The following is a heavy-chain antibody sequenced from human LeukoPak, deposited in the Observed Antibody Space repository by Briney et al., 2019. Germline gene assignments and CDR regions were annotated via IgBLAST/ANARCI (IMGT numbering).Heavy chain of an antibody. D-gene: IGHD1-1*01. Sequence: PSETLSLTCAVYGGSFSGYYWSWIRQPPGKGLEWIGEINHSGSTNYNPSLKSRVTISVDTSKNQFSLKLSSVTAADTAVYYRARARETGTRYYYYYMDVWGKGTTVTVSS. CDR3: ARARETGTRYYYYYMDV. CDR1: GGSFSGYY. V-gene: IGHV4-34*01. J-gene: IGHJ6*03. CDR2: INHSGST.